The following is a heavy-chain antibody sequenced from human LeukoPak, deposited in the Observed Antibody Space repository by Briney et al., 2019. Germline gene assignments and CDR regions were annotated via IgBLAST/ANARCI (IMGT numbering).Heavy chain of an antibody. Sequence: GGSLRLSCAASGFTVSTNCMTWVRQAPGKGLEWVSTIYSGGTTYYADSVMGRFTISRHNSRNTLNLQMNSLRAEDTAVYYCAGVDTVMAYYFDLWGQGTLVTVSS. CDR1: GFTVSTNC. CDR3: AGVDTVMAYYFDL. J-gene: IGHJ4*02. V-gene: IGHV3-53*04. CDR2: IYSGGTT. D-gene: IGHD5-18*01.